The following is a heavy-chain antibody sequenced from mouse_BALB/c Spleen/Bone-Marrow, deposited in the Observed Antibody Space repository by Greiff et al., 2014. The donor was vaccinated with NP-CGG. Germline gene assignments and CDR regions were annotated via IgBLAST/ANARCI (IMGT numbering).Heavy chain of an antibody. D-gene: IGHD2-1*01. V-gene: IGHV5-6-3*01. CDR3: SRGNYGNYVDYFDY. CDR1: GFTFNNYG. Sequence: EVQGVESGGGLVQPGGSLKVSCAASGFTFNNYGMSWVRQTPDKRLELVATINRNGGSSYYPDSVKGRFTISRDNAKNTLYLRXXXXXXXXTAIYYCSRGNYGNYVDYFDYWGQGTTLTVSS. J-gene: IGHJ2*01. CDR2: INRNGGSS.